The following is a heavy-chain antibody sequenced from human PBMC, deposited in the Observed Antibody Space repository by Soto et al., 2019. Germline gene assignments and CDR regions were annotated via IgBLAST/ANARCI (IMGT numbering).Heavy chain of an antibody. CDR1: GGSISSGGYS. Sequence: SETLSLTCAVSGGSISSGGYSWSWIRQPPGKGLEWIGYIYHSGSTYYNPSLKSRVTISVDRSKNQFSLKLSSVTAADTAVYYCARVNYDSSGYQLDYWGQGTLVTVSS. D-gene: IGHD3-22*01. V-gene: IGHV4-30-2*01. CDR2: IYHSGST. CDR3: ARVNYDSSGYQLDY. J-gene: IGHJ4*02.